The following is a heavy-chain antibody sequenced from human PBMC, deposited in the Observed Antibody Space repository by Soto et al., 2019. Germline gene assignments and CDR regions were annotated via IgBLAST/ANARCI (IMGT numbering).Heavy chain of an antibody. CDR1: GGTFSSYA. Sequence: ASVEVSCKASGGTFSSYAISWVRQAPGQGLEWMGGIIPIFGTANYAQKFQGRVTITADKSTSTAYMELSSLRSEDTAVYYCARAGRSSSWYYFDYWGQGTLVTVSS. V-gene: IGHV1-69*06. J-gene: IGHJ4*02. CDR2: IIPIFGTA. CDR3: ARAGRSSSWYYFDY. D-gene: IGHD6-13*01.